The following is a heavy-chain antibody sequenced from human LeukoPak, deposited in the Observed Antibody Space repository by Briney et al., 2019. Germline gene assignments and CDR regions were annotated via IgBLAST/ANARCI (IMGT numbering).Heavy chain of an antibody. CDR1: GFTFSSYW. V-gene: IGHV3-7*01. CDR3: ARDAYSSSWYNYYGMDV. CDR2: IKQDGSEK. D-gene: IGHD6-13*01. J-gene: IGHJ6*02. Sequence: GGALRLSCAASGFTFSSYWMSWVRQAPGKGLEGVANIKQDGSEKYYVDSVKGRFTISRDNAKNSLYLQMNSLRAEDTAVYYCARDAYSSSWYNYYGMDVWGQGTTVTVSS.